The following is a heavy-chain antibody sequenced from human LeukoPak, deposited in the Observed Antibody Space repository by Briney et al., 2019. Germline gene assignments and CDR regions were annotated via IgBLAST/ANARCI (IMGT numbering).Heavy chain of an antibody. CDR2: IYHSGTT. J-gene: IGHJ4*02. V-gene: IGHV4-4*02. CDR1: GGSIGDSYW. CDR3: ARDVPGSGVNLDF. Sequence: SETLSLTCAVSGGSIGDSYWWTWVRQPPGKGLEWIGGIYHSGTTNYNPSLKGRVTISLDKSKNQFSLKLSSMTAADTAVYYCARDVPGSGVNLDFWGQGTLVTVSS. D-gene: IGHD3-10*01.